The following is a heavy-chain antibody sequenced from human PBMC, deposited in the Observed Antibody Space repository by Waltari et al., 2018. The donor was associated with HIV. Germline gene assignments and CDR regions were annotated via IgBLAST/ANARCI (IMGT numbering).Heavy chain of an antibody. CDR1: GYTFTNYG. CDR2: ISGYNGDT. Sequence: QVHLVQSGAELRKPGASVTVSCKASGYTFTNYGITWVRQAPGQGLEWMGWISGYNGDTKYAQKVRGRVTMTTDTSTSTAYLEMGSLRFDDTAVYYRARDHYYGSSGYYSDYWGQGTLVTVSS. CDR3: ARDHYYGSSGYYSDY. D-gene: IGHD3-22*01. J-gene: IGHJ4*02. V-gene: IGHV1-18*01.